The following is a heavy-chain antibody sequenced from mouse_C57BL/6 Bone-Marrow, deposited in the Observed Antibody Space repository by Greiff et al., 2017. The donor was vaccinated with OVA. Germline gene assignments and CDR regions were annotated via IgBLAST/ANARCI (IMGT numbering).Heavy chain of an antibody. D-gene: IGHD2-3*01. CDR1: GYTFTSYG. CDR3: ATKGWLLRPYYFDY. CDR2: IYPRSGNT. Sequence: QVQLKQSGAELARPGASVKLSCKASGYTFTSYGISWVKQRTGQGLEWIGEIYPRSGNTYYNEKFKGKATLTADKSSSTAYMELRSLTSEDSAVYFCATKGWLLRPYYFDYWGQGTTLTVSS. J-gene: IGHJ2*01. V-gene: IGHV1-81*01.